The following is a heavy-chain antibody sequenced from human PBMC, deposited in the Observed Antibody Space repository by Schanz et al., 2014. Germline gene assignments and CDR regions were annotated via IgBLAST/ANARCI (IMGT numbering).Heavy chain of an antibody. CDR1: GFSFSSYA. J-gene: IGHJ4*02. CDR2: ISACGEDT. Sequence: DVQLLESGGGLVEPGGSLRLSCAASGFSFSSYAMSWVRQAPGKGLEWLSVISACGEDTYYADSVKGRFTISRDNYKMSLYIQSNSLRAEDSDVYYSAKVRYGNVWSGGYFDEWGQGTLVTVSS. CDR3: AKVRYGNVWSGGYFDE. V-gene: IGHV3-23*01. D-gene: IGHD3-3*01.